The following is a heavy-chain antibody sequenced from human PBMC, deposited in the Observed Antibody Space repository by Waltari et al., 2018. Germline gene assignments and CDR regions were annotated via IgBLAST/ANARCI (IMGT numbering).Heavy chain of an antibody. D-gene: IGHD6-19*01. V-gene: IGHV3-48*04. Sequence: EVQLVESGGGLVQPGGSVRLSCSAPGFTVSSYHMKWVRQAPGKGLDWVSYISSSSGTIYYADSVKGRFTISRDNAKNSLYLQMNSLRAEDTAVYYCARRYSSGFDYWGQGTLVTVSS. J-gene: IGHJ4*02. CDR1: GFTVSSYH. CDR3: ARRYSSGFDY. CDR2: ISSSSGTI.